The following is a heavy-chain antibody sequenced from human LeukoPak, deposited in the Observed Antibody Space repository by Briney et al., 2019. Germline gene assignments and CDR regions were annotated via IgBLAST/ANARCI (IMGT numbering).Heavy chain of an antibody. Sequence: GGSLRLSCAASGFAFSDYYMSWIRQAPGKGLEWVSYISSSGSTVYYADSVRGRFTISRDNSKNTLYLQMNSLRAEDTAVYYCARDNGDYLGAGFDYWGQGTLVTVSS. D-gene: IGHD4-17*01. CDR2: ISSSGSTV. CDR1: GFAFSDYY. CDR3: ARDNGDYLGAGFDY. J-gene: IGHJ4*02. V-gene: IGHV3-11*01.